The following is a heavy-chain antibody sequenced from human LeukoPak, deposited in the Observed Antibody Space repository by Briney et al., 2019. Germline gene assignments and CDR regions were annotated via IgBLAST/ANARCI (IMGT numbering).Heavy chain of an antibody. Sequence: SQTLSLTCTVSGDSTSGVTYCWSWPRQPAWKGLEWSGRDYSSGSTNYNSSLKSRVTMSVDTSKNQFSLKLSSVTAADTAVYYCARGGYHYGFVWGQGTLVTVSS. CDR1: GDSTSGVTYC. CDR2: DYSSGST. D-gene: IGHD5-18*01. CDR3: ARGGYHYGFV. V-gene: IGHV4-61*02. J-gene: IGHJ4*02.